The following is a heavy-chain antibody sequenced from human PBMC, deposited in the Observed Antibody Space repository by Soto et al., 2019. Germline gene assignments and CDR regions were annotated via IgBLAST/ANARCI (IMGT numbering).Heavy chain of an antibody. V-gene: IGHV1-69*08. J-gene: IGHJ4*02. CDR2: IIPILGIA. D-gene: IGHD6-19*01. Sequence: QVQLVQSGAEVKKPGSSVKVSCKASGGTFSSYTISWVRQAHGQGLEWLGRIIPILGIANYAQKFHGRVTVTADKSTSTAYMELSILRSDDTAVYYCARESVAGYYFDYWGQGTLVTVSS. CDR3: ARESVAGYYFDY. CDR1: GGTFSSYT.